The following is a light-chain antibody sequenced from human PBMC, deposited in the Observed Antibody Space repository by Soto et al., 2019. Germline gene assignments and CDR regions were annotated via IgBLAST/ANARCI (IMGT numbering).Light chain of an antibody. V-gene: IGLV1-51*01. CDR3: GSLDSSLSAYF. J-gene: IGLJ1*01. CDR1: SSNIGGNS. CDR2: DDN. Sequence: QSVLTQPPSVSAAPGQKVTISCSGSSSNIGGNSVSWYQQLPGTAPKLLIYDDNKRPSGIPDRFSGSKSGTSVTLGITGFQTGDEADYYCGSLDSSLSAYFFGTGTKVTVL.